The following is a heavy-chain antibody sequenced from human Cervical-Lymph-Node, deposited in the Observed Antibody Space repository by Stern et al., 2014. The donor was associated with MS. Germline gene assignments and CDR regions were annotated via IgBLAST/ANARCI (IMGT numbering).Heavy chain of an antibody. D-gene: IGHD1-1*01. Sequence: EVQLVESGGGVIQPGGSLSLSCTASGVTVSRDYLTWVRQAPGKGLEWVSLITNVGSSFYTDSVKGRFTISRDDSKNTVYLHMTSLRAEDTAMYYCARDTSSPERSDWWGQGTLVTVSS. CDR2: ITNVGSS. V-gene: IGHV3-53*01. CDR3: ARDTSSPERSDW. J-gene: IGHJ4*02. CDR1: GVTVSRDY.